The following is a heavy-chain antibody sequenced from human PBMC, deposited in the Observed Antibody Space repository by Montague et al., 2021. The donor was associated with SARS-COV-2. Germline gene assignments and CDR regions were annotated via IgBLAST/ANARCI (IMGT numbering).Heavy chain of an antibody. CDR2: SSYSGSS. CDR3: ARWGEYYDSPYYYYAMDV. Sequence: SETLSLTCAVAGGSSSPDNWSWIGQAPGKGLVCIGYSSYSGSSNYNPSLKSRVTISIDTPKNQFSLKLSSATAADTAVYYCARWGEYYDSPYYYYAMDVWGQGTTVTVSS. D-gene: IGHD3-3*01. J-gene: IGHJ6*02. V-gene: IGHV4-59*12. CDR1: GGSSSPDN.